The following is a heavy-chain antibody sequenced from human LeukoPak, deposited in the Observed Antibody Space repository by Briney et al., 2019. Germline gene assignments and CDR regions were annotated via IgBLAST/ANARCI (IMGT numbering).Heavy chain of an antibody. V-gene: IGHV3-23*01. J-gene: IGHJ5*02. CDR1: GFTFSTFA. CDR3: TKDPNGDYVGAFDP. CDR2: ITGTHYTT. Sequence: GSLRLSCAASGFTFSTFAMTWVRQAPGKGLEWGSSITGTHYTTYYTDSVKGRFTISRDNSKNTLYLQMNSLRADDTAIYYCTKDPNGDYVGAFDPWGQGTLVTVSS. D-gene: IGHD4-17*01.